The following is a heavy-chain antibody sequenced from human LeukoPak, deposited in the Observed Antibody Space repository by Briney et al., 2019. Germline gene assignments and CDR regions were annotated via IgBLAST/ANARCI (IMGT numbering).Heavy chain of an antibody. CDR1: GYTFTSYG. D-gene: IGHD3-9*01. Sequence: GASVKVSCKASGYTFTSYGISWVRQAPGPRLKWMGWISAYNGNTNYAQTLQGRVTMTTDTSTSTAYMELRSLRSDDTAVYYCARDPGYYDILTGYYRGQAFDIWGQGTMVTVSS. V-gene: IGHV1-18*01. CDR2: ISAYNGNT. CDR3: ARDPGYYDILTGYYRGQAFDI. J-gene: IGHJ3*02.